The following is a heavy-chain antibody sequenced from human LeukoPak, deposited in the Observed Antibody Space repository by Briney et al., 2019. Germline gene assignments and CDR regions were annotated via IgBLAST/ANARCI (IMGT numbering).Heavy chain of an antibody. V-gene: IGHV1-69*06. CDR3: AREEIVGATYFDY. CDR1: GYTFTSYG. D-gene: IGHD1-26*01. J-gene: IGHJ4*02. Sequence: SVKVSCKASGYTFTSYGISWVRQAPGQGLEWMGGIIPIFGTANYAQKFQGRVTITADKSTSTAYMELSSLRSEDTAVYYCAREEIVGATYFDYWGQGTLVTVSS. CDR2: IIPIFGTA.